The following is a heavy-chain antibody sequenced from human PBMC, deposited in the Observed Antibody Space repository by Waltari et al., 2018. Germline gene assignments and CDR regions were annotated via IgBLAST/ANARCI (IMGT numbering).Heavy chain of an antibody. V-gene: IGHV3-49*03. J-gene: IGHJ4*02. Sequence: EVQLVESGGGLVQPGRSLRLSCTASGFTFGDYAMSWFRQAPGKGLEWVGFIRSKAYGGTTEYAASVKGRFTISRDDSKSIAYLQMNSLKTEDTAVYYCTSSRPATSFDYWGQGTLVIVSS. CDR2: IRSKAYGGTT. CDR3: TSSRPATSFDY. CDR1: GFTFGDYA. D-gene: IGHD1-26*01.